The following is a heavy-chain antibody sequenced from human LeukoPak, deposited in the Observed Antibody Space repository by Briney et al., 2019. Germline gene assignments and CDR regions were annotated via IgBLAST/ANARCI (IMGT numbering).Heavy chain of an antibody. CDR3: ARDVYSGCYSFDY. V-gene: IGHV1-69*13. Sequence: SVKVSCKASGGTFSSYAISWVRQAPGQGLEWMGGIIPIFGTANYAQKFQGRVTITADESTSTAYMELSSLRSEDTAVYYCARDVYSGCYSFDYWGQGTLVTVSS. D-gene: IGHD1-26*01. CDR2: IIPIFGTA. CDR1: GGTFSSYA. J-gene: IGHJ4*02.